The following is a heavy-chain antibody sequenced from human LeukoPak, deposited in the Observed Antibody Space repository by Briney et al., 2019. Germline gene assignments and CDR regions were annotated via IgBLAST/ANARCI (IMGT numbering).Heavy chain of an antibody. D-gene: IGHD5-18*01. CDR3: ARGSPPADSYGPLNAFDI. J-gene: IGHJ3*02. CDR2: INHSGST. V-gene: IGHV4-34*01. Sequence: SETLSLTCAVYGGSFSGYYWSRIRQPPGKGLEWIGEINHSGSTNYNPSLKSRVTISVDTSKNQFSLKLSSVTAADTAVYYCARGSPPADSYGPLNAFDIWGQGTMVTVSS. CDR1: GGSFSGYY.